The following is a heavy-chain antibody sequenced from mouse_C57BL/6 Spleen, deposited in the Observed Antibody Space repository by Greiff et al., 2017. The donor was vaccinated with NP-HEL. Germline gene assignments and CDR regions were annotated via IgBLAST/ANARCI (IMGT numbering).Heavy chain of an antibody. CDR3: ARSLYYGSSHYYAMDY. D-gene: IGHD1-1*01. J-gene: IGHJ4*01. CDR2: INPYNGDT. V-gene: IGHV1-20*01. CDR1: GYSFTGYF. Sequence: VQLKQSGPELVKPGDSVKISCKASGYSFTGYFMNWVMQSHGKSLEWIGRINPYNGDTFYNQKFKGKATLTVDKSSSTAHMELRSLTSEDSAVYYCARSLYYGSSHYYAMDYWGQGTSVTVSS.